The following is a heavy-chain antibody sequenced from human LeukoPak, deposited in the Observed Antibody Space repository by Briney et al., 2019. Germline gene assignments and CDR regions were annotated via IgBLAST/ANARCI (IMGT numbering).Heavy chain of an antibody. V-gene: IGHV4-30-4*01. J-gene: IGHJ4*02. CDR2: IYYSETT. CDR3: ASTLRRSSQQLDY. CDR1: GDSISSGDYY. Sequence: SQTLSLTCTGSGDSISSGDYYWSWIRQPPEKGLEWIGYIYYSETTLYTPTVKSRVSISVDKSKSQFSLRLSSVTAADTGVYYCASTLRRSSQQLDYWGQGNLLTVSS. D-gene: IGHD6-13*01.